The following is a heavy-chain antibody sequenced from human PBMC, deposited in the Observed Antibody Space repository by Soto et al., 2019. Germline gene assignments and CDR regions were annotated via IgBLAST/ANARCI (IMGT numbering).Heavy chain of an antibody. CDR2: IKSKTDGGTT. J-gene: IGHJ6*03. V-gene: IGHV3-15*01. D-gene: IGHD3-10*01. CDR3: TTTEVRPGIYYYYYMDV. CDR1: GFTFSNAW. Sequence: EVQLVESGGGLVKPGGSLRLSCAASGFTFSNAWMSWVRQAPGKGLEWVGRIKSKTDGGTTDYAAPVKGRFTISRDDSKNTLYLQMNSLKTEDTAVYYCTTTEVRPGIYYYYYMDVWGKGTTVTVSS.